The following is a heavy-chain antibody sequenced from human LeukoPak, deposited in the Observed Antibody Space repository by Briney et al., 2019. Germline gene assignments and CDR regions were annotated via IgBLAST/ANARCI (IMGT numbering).Heavy chain of an antibody. CDR3: ARHGPLYDIWSAQFYFDY. CDR1: GASISSYY. D-gene: IGHD3-3*01. J-gene: IGHJ4*02. CDR2: IRASGTT. Sequence: SETLSLTCTVSGASISSYYWTWIRQPAGRGLEWIGRIRASGTTSYNPSLKSRVTISVDMSKSQFPLTLSSVTAADTALYYCARHGPLYDIWSAQFYFDYWGQGTLVAVSS. V-gene: IGHV4-4*07.